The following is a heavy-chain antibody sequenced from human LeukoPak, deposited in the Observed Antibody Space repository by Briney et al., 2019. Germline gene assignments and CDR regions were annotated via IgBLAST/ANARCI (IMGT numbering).Heavy chain of an antibody. CDR3: TRHDSDYADYDPFDY. CDR1: GFTFSGSA. CDR2: IRSKANSYAT. D-gene: IGHD4-17*01. Sequence: PGGSLRLSCAASGFTFSGSAMHWVRQASGKGLEWVDRIRSKANSYATAYAASVKGRFTISRDDSKNTAYLQMNSLKTEDTAVYYCTRHDSDYADYDPFDYWGQGTLVTVSS. J-gene: IGHJ4*02. V-gene: IGHV3-73*01.